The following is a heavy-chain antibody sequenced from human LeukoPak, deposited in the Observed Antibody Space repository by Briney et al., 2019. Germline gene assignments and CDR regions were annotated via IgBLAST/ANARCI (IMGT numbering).Heavy chain of an antibody. CDR3: ARDWGSPSWAIQLWS. J-gene: IGHJ5*02. Sequence: PGGSLRLSCAASGFTFSSYAMHWVRQAPGKGLEWVAVISYDGSNKYYADSVKGRFTISRDNSKNTLYLQMNSLRAEDTAVYYCARDWGSPSWAIQLWSWGQGTLVTVSS. D-gene: IGHD5-18*01. CDR2: ISYDGSNK. V-gene: IGHV3-30-3*01. CDR1: GFTFSSYA.